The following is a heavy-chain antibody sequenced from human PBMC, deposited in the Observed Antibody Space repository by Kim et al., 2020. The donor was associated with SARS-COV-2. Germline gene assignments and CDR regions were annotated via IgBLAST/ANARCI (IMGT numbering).Heavy chain of an antibody. V-gene: IGHV5-10-1*01. D-gene: IGHD4-17*01. J-gene: IGHJ6*02. CDR2: IDPSDSYT. CDR1: GYSFTSYW. CDR3: ARHGRLRWGPYYGMDV. Sequence: GESLKISCKGSGYSFTSYWISWVRQMPGKGLEWMGRIDPSDSYTNYSPSFQGHVTISADKSISTAYLQWSSLKASDTAMYYCARHGRLRWGPYYGMDVWGQGTTVTVSS.